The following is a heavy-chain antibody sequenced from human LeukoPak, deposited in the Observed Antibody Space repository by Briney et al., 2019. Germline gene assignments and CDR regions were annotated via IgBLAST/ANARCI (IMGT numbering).Heavy chain of an antibody. J-gene: IGHJ1*01. Sequence: GGSLRLSCAASGFTVSNNYMSWVRQAPGKGLEWVSLMHRDDTYYAGSVKGRFTISRDNSKNTLYLQMNSLRAEDTAMYYCARDGSSRSLQFWGQGTLVTVSS. V-gene: IGHV3-53*01. CDR2: MHRDDT. CDR1: GFTVSNNY. CDR3: ARDGSSRSLQF.